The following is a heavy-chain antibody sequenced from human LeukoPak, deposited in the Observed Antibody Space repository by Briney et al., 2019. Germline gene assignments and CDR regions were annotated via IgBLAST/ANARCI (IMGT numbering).Heavy chain of an antibody. CDR2: INSDGSST. J-gene: IGHJ4*02. D-gene: IGHD6-25*01. CDR3: STQRGGSPGDY. Sequence: GGSLRLSCATSGLTFSSNWMPWVRQAPGKGLVWVSRINSDGSSTIYADSVKGRFTISRDNAKNTLYLQMNSLRAEDTAVYYCSTQRGGSPGDYWGQGALVTVSS. V-gene: IGHV3-74*01. CDR1: GLTFSSNW.